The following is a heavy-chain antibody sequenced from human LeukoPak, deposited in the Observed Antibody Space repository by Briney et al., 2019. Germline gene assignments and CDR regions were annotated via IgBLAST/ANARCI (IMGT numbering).Heavy chain of an antibody. CDR3: TRDFGSGTYPPSLGY. CDR2: INWNGGST. Sequence: PGGSLRLSCAASGFTFDDYGMNWVRQAPGKGLEWVSCINWNGGSTGYADSVKVRFTISRDNAKNSLYLQMNSLRAEDTALYYCTRDFGSGTYPPSLGYRGQGTLVTVSS. D-gene: IGHD3-10*01. J-gene: IGHJ4*02. V-gene: IGHV3-20*04. CDR1: GFTFDDYG.